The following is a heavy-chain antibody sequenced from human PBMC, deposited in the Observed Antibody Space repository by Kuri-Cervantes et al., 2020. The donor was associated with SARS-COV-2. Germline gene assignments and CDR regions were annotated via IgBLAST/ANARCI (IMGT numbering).Heavy chain of an antibody. Sequence: SETLSLTCTVSGGSISSYYWSWIRQPAGKGLEWIGRIYTSGSTNYNPSLKSRVTMSVDTSKNQFSPKLSSVTAADTAVYYCARGSPHAKRVPAASWFDPWGQGTLVTVSS. D-gene: IGHD2-2*01. V-gene: IGHV4-4*07. CDR1: GGSISSYY. CDR2: IYTSGST. CDR3: ARGSPHAKRVPAASWFDP. J-gene: IGHJ5*02.